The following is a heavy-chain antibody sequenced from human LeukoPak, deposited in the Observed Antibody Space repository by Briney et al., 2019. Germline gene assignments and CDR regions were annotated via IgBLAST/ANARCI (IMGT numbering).Heavy chain of an antibody. J-gene: IGHJ2*01. D-gene: IGHD6-13*01. CDR3: ARDHRAAYWYFDL. CDR2: IYQSGST. CDR1: GYSISRNYD. V-gene: IGHV4-38-2*02. Sequence: PSETLSLPCGVSGYSISRNYDWGWIRQPPGKGMVWIGSIYQSGSTYYNPSLKSRVTTSVDTSKNQFSLKLNSVTAADTAVYYCARDHRAAYWYFDLWGRGTLVTVSA.